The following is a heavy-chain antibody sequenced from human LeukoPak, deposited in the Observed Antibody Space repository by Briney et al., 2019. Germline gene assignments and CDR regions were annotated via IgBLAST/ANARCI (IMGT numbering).Heavy chain of an antibody. D-gene: IGHD6-13*01. J-gene: IGHJ4*02. CDR1: GFTFSSYA. Sequence: GESLRLSCAASGFTFSSYAMSWVRQAPGKGLEWVSAISGSGGSTYYADSVKGRFTISRDNSKNTLYLQMNSLRAEDTAVYYCAKGLAAAGKGDWGQGTLVTVSS. V-gene: IGHV3-23*01. CDR2: ISGSGGST. CDR3: AKGLAAAGKGD.